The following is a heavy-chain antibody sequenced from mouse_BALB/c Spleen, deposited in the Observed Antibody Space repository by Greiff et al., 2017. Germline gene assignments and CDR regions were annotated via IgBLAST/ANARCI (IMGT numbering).Heavy chain of an antibody. CDR2: INPYNGAT. CDR1: GYSFTGYY. J-gene: IGHJ3*01. CDR3: ARVGDYSWFAY. Sequence: EVKLMESGPELVKPGASVKISCKASGYSFTGYYMHWVKQSHVKSLEWIGRINPYNGATSYNQNFKDKASLTVDKSSSTAYMELHSLTSEDSAVYYCARVGDYSWFAYWGQGTLVTVSA. D-gene: IGHD1-1*01. V-gene: IGHV1-31*01.